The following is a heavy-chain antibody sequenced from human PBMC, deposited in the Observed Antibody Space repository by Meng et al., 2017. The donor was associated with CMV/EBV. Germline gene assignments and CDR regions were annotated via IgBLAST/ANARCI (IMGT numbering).Heavy chain of an antibody. CDR1: GGTFSSYA. CDR3: ARNAFGNDILSYFDY. V-gene: IGHV1-69*10. J-gene: IGHJ4*02. CDR2: IIPILGIA. Sequence: SVKVSCKASGGTFSSYAISWVRQAPGQGLEWMGGIIPILGIANYAQKFQGRVTITADTSTSTAYMELRSLRSDDTAVYYCARNAFGNDILSYFDYWGQGTLVTVSS. D-gene: IGHD3-9*01.